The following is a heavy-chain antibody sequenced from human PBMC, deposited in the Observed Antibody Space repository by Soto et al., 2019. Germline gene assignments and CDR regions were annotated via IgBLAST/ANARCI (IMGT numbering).Heavy chain of an antibody. D-gene: IGHD3-3*01. CDR1: GFTFSSYG. CDR2: ISYDGSNK. CDR3: AKDGFVLRFLEWLSEPYYFDY. V-gene: IGHV3-30*18. J-gene: IGHJ4*02. Sequence: QVQLVESGGGVVQPGRSLRLSCAASGFTFSSYGMHWVRQAPGKGLEWVAVISYDGSNKYYADSVKGRFTISRDNSKNTLYLQMNSLRAEDTAVYYCAKDGFVLRFLEWLSEPYYFDYWGQGTLVTVSS.